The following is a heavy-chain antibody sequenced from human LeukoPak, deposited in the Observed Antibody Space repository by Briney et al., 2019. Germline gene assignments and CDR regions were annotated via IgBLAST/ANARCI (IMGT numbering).Heavy chain of an antibody. V-gene: IGHV3-33*06. CDR3: AKEVLGGNYGDYAVDY. CDR2: IWYDGSNE. D-gene: IGHD4-17*01. Sequence: GGSLRLSCTASGFSINSYGMHWVRQAPGKGLEWVAVIWYDGSNENYADSVKGRFTISRDNSKNTLYLQMNSLRAEDTAVYYCAKEVLGGNYGDYAVDYWGQGTLVTVSS. J-gene: IGHJ4*02. CDR1: GFSINSYG.